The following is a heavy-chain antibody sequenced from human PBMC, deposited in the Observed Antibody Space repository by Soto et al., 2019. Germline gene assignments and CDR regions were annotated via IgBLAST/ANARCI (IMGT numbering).Heavy chain of an antibody. CDR2: ISYDGSNK. Sequence: QVQLVESGGGVVQPGRSLRLSCAASGFTFSSYAMHWVRQAPGKGLEWVAVISYDGSNKYYADSVKGRFTISRDNSKNTLYLQMNSLRAEDTAAYYCVSSGSSTFDYWGQGTLVTVSS. D-gene: IGHD1-26*01. V-gene: IGHV3-30-3*01. CDR3: VSSGSSTFDY. CDR1: GFTFSSYA. J-gene: IGHJ4*02.